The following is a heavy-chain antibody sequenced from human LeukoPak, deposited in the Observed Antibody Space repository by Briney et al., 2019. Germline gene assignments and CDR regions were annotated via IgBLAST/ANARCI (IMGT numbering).Heavy chain of an antibody. CDR3: ARLSGYSSWYHYFDS. CDR1: GHSFSSYW. V-gene: IGHV5-51*01. Sequence: GESLKISCKGSGHSFSSYWIGWVRQMPGKGLEWMGIIYPGDSDTTYSPSFQGQVTISVDKSIDTAYLQWSSLKASDTAMYYWARLSGYSSWYHYFDSWGQGTLVTVSS. CDR2: IYPGDSDT. J-gene: IGHJ4*02. D-gene: IGHD5-18*01.